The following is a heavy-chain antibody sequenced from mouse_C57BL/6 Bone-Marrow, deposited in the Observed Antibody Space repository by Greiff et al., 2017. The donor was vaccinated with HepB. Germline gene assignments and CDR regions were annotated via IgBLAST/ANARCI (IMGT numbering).Heavy chain of an antibody. D-gene: IGHD2-10*02. Sequence: QVQLQQPGTELVMPGASVKLSCKASGYTFTSYWMHWVKQRPGQGLEWIGNINPNDGGTNYNEKFKSKATLTVDKSSSTAYMKLSSLASEDSAVYSCARDGEYCNCYFGGWGTGTT. CDR3: ARDGEYCNCYFGG. V-gene: IGHV1-53*01. J-gene: IGHJ1*03. CDR1: GYTFTSYW. CDR2: INPNDGGT.